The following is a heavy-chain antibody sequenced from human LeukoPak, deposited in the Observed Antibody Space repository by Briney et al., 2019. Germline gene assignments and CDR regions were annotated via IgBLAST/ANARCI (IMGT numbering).Heavy chain of an antibody. D-gene: IGHD2-21*02. J-gene: IGHJ4*02. CDR2: IRGSGDTT. Sequence: GESLRLSCAAPGVTLRNYGLSWVRHTPGKGLEWVSAIRGSGDTTFYADSVKGRFTISRDNSENTVYLQMSSLRAEDTAVYYCEKRGDKLDLIWGQGTLVTVSS. V-gene: IGHV3-23*01. CDR3: EKRGDKLDLI. CDR1: GVTLRNYG.